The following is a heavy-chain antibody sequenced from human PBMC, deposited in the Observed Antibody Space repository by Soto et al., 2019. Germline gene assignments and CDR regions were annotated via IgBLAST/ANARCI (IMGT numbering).Heavy chain of an antibody. Sequence: ASVKVSCKASGYTFTSYGISWVRQAPGQGLEWVGWISAYNGNTNYAQKLQGRVTMTTDTSTSTAYMELRSLRSDDTAVYYCARVEAAAGLLYYYNYMDVWGKGTTVTVSS. CDR1: GYTFTSYG. D-gene: IGHD6-13*01. CDR2: ISAYNGNT. V-gene: IGHV1-18*01. J-gene: IGHJ6*03. CDR3: ARVEAAAGLLYYYNYMDV.